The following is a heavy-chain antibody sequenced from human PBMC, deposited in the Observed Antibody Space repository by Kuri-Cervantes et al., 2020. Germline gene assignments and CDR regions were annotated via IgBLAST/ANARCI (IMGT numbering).Heavy chain of an antibody. CDR2: MNPNSGNT. CDR3: AREMGGLLWFGELLPMGYYYYYGMDV. J-gene: IGHJ6*02. CDR1: GYTFSSYD. D-gene: IGHD3-10*01. Sequence: ASVKVSCKASGYTFSSYDINWVRQATGQGLEWMGWMNPNSGNTGYAQKFQGRVTMTTDTSTSTAYMELRSLRSDDTAVYYCAREMGGLLWFGELLPMGYYYYYGMDVWGQGTTVTVSS. V-gene: IGHV1-8*01.